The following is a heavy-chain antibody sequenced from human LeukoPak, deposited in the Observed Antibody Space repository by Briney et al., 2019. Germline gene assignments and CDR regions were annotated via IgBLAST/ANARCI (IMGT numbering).Heavy chain of an antibody. D-gene: IGHD3-22*01. Sequence: ASVKVSCKASGYTFTSYGISWVRQAPGQGLEWMGWISAYNGNTKYAQKPQGRVTMTTDTSTSTAYMELRSLRSDDTAVYYCARDPGDSSGYYYALPDYWGQGTLVTVSS. CDR3: ARDPGDSSGYYYALPDY. CDR2: ISAYNGNT. J-gene: IGHJ4*02. CDR1: GYTFTSYG. V-gene: IGHV1-18*01.